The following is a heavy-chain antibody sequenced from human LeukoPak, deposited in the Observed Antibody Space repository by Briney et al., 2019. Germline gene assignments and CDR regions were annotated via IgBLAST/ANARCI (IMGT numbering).Heavy chain of an antibody. D-gene: IGHD3-22*01. CDR1: GGSFSGYY. Sequence: SETLSLTCAVYGGSFSGYYWSWIRQPPGKGLEWIGEINHSGSTNYNPSLKSRVTISVDTSKNQFSLKLSSVTAADTAVYYCARGEYYYDSSGYYRNGPVDYWGQGTLVTVSS. J-gene: IGHJ4*02. V-gene: IGHV4-34*01. CDR2: INHSGST. CDR3: ARGEYYYDSSGYYRNGPVDY.